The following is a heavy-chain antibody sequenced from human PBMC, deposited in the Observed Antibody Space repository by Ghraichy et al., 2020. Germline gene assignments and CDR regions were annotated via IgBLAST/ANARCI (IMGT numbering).Heavy chain of an antibody. V-gene: IGHV1-2*02. CDR2: MNPNNGDT. J-gene: IGHJ4*02. Sequence: VKVSCKASGYTFTDYYMNWVRQAPGQGLEWMGWMNPNNGDTGYAQKFQGRVTMTRDTSISTAYMELSSLRSDDTAIYYCARYQIYGDNRFDYWGQGTPVTVSS. CDR1: GYTFTDYY. CDR3: ARYQIYGDNRFDY. D-gene: IGHD4-17*01.